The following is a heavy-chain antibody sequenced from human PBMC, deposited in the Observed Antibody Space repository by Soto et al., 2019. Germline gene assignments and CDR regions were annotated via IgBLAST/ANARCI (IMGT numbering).Heavy chain of an antibody. CDR2: ISSSGSTI. CDR3: ASRYCSGGSCYSAALGY. J-gene: IGHJ4*02. Sequence: QVQLVESGGGLVKPGGAVRLSCAASGFTFSDFYMSWIRQAPGKGLEWVSYISSSGSTIYYADSVKGRFTISRDNAKNSLYLQMNSLRAEDTVVYYCASRYCSGGSCYSAALGYWGQGTLVTVSS. V-gene: IGHV3-11*01. D-gene: IGHD2-15*01. CDR1: GFTFSDFY.